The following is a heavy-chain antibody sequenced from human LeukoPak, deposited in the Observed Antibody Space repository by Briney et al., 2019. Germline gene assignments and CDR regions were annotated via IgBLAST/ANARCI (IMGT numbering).Heavy chain of an antibody. CDR3: ARGPGYYGSGSYQDD. J-gene: IGHJ4*02. CDR1: GYTFTGYY. CDR2: INPNSGGT. V-gene: IGHV1-2*02. Sequence: GASVKVSCKASGYTFTGYYMHWVRQAPGQGLEWMGWINPNSGGTNYAQKFQGRVTMTRDTSISTAYMELSRLRSDDTAVYYCARGPGYYGSGSYQDDWGQGTLVTVSS. D-gene: IGHD3-10*01.